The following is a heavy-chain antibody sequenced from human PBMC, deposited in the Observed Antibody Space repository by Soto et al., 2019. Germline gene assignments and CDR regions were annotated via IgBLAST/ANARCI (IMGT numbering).Heavy chain of an antibody. CDR3: VKVRDYYDREV. Sequence: QVQLVESGGGVVQPGRSLRLSCAASGFTFSHYSMHWVRQAPGKGLEWVTLISYDGTKKYYADSVKGRFTISRDNSKKTLFLQMDSLRDEDTAVYYCVKVRDYYDREVWGKGTMVTVSS. CDR2: ISYDGTKK. V-gene: IGHV3-30-3*01. J-gene: IGHJ3*01. CDR1: GFTFSHYS. D-gene: IGHD3-22*01.